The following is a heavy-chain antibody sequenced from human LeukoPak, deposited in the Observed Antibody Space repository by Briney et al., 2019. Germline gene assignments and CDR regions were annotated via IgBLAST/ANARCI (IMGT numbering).Heavy chain of an antibody. V-gene: IGHV3-74*01. CDR1: GFSVSGFL. Sequence: GESLRLSCAASGFSVSGFLMHWVRQAPGKELVWVARINVEGDYIDYAESVRGRFTISRDSAKNTLYLQMNSVRAEDTAVYSCARDLTGPYDHWGQGTLVTVSS. D-gene: IGHD3-22*01. J-gene: IGHJ4*02. CDR3: ARDLTGPYDH. CDR2: INVEGDYI.